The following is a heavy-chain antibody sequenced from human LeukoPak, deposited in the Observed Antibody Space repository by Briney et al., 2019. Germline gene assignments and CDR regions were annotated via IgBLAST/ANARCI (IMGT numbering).Heavy chain of an antibody. V-gene: IGHV4-4*07. CDR1: GGSISSYY. D-gene: IGHD1-26*01. CDR3: ARDKAFSSCWYSGSLHFDY. CDR2: IYTSGST. Sequence: SETLSLTCTVSGGSISSYYWSWIRQPAGKGLEWIGRIYTSGSTNYNPSLKSRVTMSVDTSKNQFSLKLSSVTAADTAVYYCARDKAFSSCWYSGSLHFDYWGQGTLVTVSS. J-gene: IGHJ4*02.